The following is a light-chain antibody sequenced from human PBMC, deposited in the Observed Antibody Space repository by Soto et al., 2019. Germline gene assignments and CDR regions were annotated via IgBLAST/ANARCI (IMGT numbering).Light chain of an antibody. CDR1: QIVSTS. CDR3: QVRDVWPS. CDR2: DAS. V-gene: IGKV3-11*01. Sequence: IVWTQSPVTRAVSPGESAVLSCRASQIVSTSLAWYQHKPGQAPRLFIYDASKRAPGIPARFTGSGSGTDFTLTISSLEPEDIAVYYCQVRDVWPSFGQGTKVEIK. J-gene: IGKJ1*01.